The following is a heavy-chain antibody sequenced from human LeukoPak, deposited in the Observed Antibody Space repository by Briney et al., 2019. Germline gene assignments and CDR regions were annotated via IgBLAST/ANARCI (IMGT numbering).Heavy chain of an antibody. Sequence: GGSLSLSCAASGFTFSSYAMSWVRQAPGKGLEWVSAISGSGGSTYYADSVKGRFTISRDNAKNSLYLQMNGLRAEDTAVYYCARDATYSSGWYYFDYWGQGTLVTVSS. CDR2: ISGSGGST. CDR3: ARDATYSSGWYYFDY. D-gene: IGHD6-19*01. V-gene: IGHV3-23*01. J-gene: IGHJ4*02. CDR1: GFTFSSYA.